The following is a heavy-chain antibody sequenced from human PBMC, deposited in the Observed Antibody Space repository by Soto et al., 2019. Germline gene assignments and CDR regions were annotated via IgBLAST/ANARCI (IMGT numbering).Heavy chain of an antibody. V-gene: IGHV3-30*01. CDR1: GFTFSSYA. CDR3: AKDHDLEAAGYYFEY. CDR2: ISTDGRDK. J-gene: IGHJ4*02. Sequence: GGSLRLSCAASGFTFSSYAMRWVRQAPGKGLEWVAVISTDGRDKYHADSVKGRFTISRDNSKNTLFLQMNSLRPEDTAVYYCAKDHDLEAAGYYFEYWGQGTLVTVSS. D-gene: IGHD6-13*01.